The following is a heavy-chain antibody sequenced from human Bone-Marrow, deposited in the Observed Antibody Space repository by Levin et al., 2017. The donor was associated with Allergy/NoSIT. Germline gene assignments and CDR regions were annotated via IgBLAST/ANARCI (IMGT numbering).Heavy chain of an antibody. CDR2: ILHNSTTE. V-gene: IGHV3-30-3*01. J-gene: IGHJ4*02. D-gene: IGHD1-26*01. CDR3: ARGEGAGYGVPDF. CDR1: GFTFRSYA. Sequence: SGFTFRSYAMHWVRQAPGMGLEWVAFILHNSTTEYYADSVKGRFTISRDNSKSTLYLQMNSLRVEDTAVYYCARGEGAGYGVPDFWGRGTLVTVSS.